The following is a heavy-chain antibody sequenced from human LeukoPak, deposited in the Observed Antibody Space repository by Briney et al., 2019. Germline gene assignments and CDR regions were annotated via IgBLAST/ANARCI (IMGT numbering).Heavy chain of an antibody. V-gene: IGHV4-31*03. CDR3: ARAYYDSSGHTP. D-gene: IGHD3-22*01. J-gene: IGHJ5*02. Sequence: PSETLSLTCTVSGGSISSGGYYWSWIRQHPGKGLEWIGYIYYSGSTYYNLSLKSRVTISVDTSKNQFSLKLSSVTAADTAVYYCARAYYDSSGHTPWGQGTLVTVSS. CDR2: IYYSGST. CDR1: GGSISSGGYY.